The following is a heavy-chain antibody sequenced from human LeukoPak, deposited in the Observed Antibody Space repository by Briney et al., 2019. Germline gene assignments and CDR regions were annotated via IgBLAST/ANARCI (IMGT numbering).Heavy chain of an antibody. Sequence: ASEILSLTCAVYGGSFSGYYWSWIRQPPGKGLEWIGEINHSGSTNYNPSLKSRVTISVDTSKNQFSLKLSSVTAADTAVYYCARGQVRRHWFDPWGQGTLVTVSS. V-gene: IGHV4-34*01. CDR1: GGSFSGYY. CDR3: ARGQVRRHWFDP. J-gene: IGHJ5*02. CDR2: INHSGST.